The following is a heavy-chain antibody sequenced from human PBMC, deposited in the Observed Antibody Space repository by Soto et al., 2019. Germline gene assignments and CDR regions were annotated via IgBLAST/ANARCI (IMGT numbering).Heavy chain of an antibody. CDR2: IYKSTTT. CDR3: ARGRYCLTGRCFPNWFDS. D-gene: IGHD2-15*01. V-gene: IGHV4-30-4*01. Sequence: AWETLSLTCSVSGDSISTVDYFWAWIRQPPGQALEYIGYIYKSTTTYYNPSFESRVAISLDTSKSQFSLTVTSVTAADTAVYFCARGRYCLTGRCFPNWFDSWGQGTLVTVSS. J-gene: IGHJ5*01. CDR1: GDSISTVDYF.